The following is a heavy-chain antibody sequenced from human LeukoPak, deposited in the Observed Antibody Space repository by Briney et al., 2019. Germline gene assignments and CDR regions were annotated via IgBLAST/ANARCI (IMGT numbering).Heavy chain of an antibody. V-gene: IGHV3-48*01. CDR2: ISRSSTTI. D-gene: IGHD6-19*01. J-gene: IGHJ4*02. CDR1: GFNFSNYS. Sequence: PGGSLRLSCAASGFNFSNYSMNWVRQAPGKGLEWVSYISRSSTTIYYADSVKGRFTISSDNSKNTLYLQMNSLRAEDTAVYYCAKDPRIAVAGTDYWGQGTLVTVSS. CDR3: AKDPRIAVAGTDY.